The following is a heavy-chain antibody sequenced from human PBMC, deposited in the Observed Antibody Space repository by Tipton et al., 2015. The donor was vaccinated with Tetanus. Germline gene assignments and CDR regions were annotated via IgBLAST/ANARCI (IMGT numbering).Heavy chain of an antibody. Sequence: TLSLTCTVSGGSINSGGYFWNWIRQYPGKGLEWIGYIYYSGSTHYNPSLKSRLVMSVDVSKNQFSLNLSSVTVADAAVYYCARDQGGGRVARLNWFDPWGPGTLVTVSS. CDR1: GGSINSGGYF. D-gene: IGHD3-16*01. V-gene: IGHV4-31*03. CDR2: IYYSGST. CDR3: ARDQGGGRVARLNWFDP. J-gene: IGHJ5*02.